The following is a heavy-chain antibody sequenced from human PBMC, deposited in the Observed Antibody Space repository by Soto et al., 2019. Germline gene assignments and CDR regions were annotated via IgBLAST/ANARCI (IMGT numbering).Heavy chain of an antibody. CDR2: IRSKAYGGTT. Sequence: GGSLRLSCTASGFTFGDYAMSWFRQAPGKGLEWVGFIRSKAYGGTTEYAASVKGRFTISRDDSKRIAYLQMNSLKTEDTAVYYCTRTGRGRYCSGGSCKHFHYCGPGTMVTVYS. CDR1: GFTFGDYA. CDR3: TRTGRGRYCSGGSCKHFHY. D-gene: IGHD2-15*01. V-gene: IGHV3-49*03. J-gene: IGHJ4*02.